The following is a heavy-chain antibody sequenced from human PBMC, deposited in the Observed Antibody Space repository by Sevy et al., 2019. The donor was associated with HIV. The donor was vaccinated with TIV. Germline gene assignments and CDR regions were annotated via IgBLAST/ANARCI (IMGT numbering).Heavy chain of an antibody. CDR3: ARELELEGEVTGYFDY. CDR1: GGTFSSYA. CDR2: IIPIFGTA. J-gene: IGHJ4*02. Sequence: GASVKVSCKASGGTFSSYAISWVRQAPGQGLEWMGGIIPIFGTANYAQKFQGRVTITADESTSTAYMELSSLRSEDTAVYYCARELELEGEVTGYFDYWGQGTLVTVSS. V-gene: IGHV1-69*13. D-gene: IGHD1-7*01.